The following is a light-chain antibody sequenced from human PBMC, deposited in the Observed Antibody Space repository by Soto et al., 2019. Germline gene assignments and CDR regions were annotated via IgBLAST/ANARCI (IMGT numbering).Light chain of an antibody. Sequence: EIVMTQSPSTLSVSPEERATLSCSSSQSVRSSLAWYQQKPGQAPRLLIYGASTRATGIPARFSGSGSGTEFTLTISSLQSEDFAVYYCQQYNNWPPITFGQGTRLEIK. J-gene: IGKJ5*01. CDR3: QQYNNWPPIT. CDR1: QSVRSS. V-gene: IGKV3-15*01. CDR2: GAS.